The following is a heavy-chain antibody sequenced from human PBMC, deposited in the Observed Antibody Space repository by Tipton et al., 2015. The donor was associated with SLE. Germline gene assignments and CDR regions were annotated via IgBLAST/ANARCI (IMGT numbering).Heavy chain of an antibody. J-gene: IGHJ3*01. D-gene: IGHD4-17*01. CDR2: INWNSATL. V-gene: IGHV3-9*01. CDR1: GFTFDDYT. CDR3: AKGGGYGDYPGPFNV. Sequence: SLRLSCSASGFTFDDYTMHWVRQAPGKGLEWVSGINWNSATLDYADSVKGRFTISRDNANNSVFLQMDSLRPGDTAFYYCAKGGGYGDYPGPFNVWGQGTLVTVSS.